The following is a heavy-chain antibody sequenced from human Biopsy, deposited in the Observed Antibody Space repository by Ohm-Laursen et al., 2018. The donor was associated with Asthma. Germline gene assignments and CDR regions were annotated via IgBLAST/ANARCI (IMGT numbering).Heavy chain of an antibody. V-gene: IGHV4-34*01. CDR1: GGSFSGYY. J-gene: IGHJ6*02. D-gene: IGHD3-3*01. CDR2: INHSGST. Sequence: SETLSLTCTVYGGSFSGYYWSWIRQPPGKGLEWIGEINHSGSTNYNPSLKSRVTISVDTSKNQFSLKLSSVTAADTAVYYCARSAKTIFGVVMGSYYYGMDVWGQGTKVTVSS. CDR3: ARSAKTIFGVVMGSYYYGMDV.